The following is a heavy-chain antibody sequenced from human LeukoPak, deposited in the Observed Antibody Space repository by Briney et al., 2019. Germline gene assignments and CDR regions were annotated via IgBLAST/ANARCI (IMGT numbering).Heavy chain of an antibody. V-gene: IGHV4-31*03. Sequence: SETLSLTCTVSGGSISSGGYYWSWIRQHPGKGLEWIGYIYYSGSTYYNPSLKSRVTISVDTSKNQFSLKLSSVTAADTAVYYCASHLWSEKYFDYWGQGTLVTVSS. CDR2: IYYSGST. D-gene: IGHD3-10*01. J-gene: IGHJ4*02. CDR3: ASHLWSEKYFDY. CDR1: GGSISSGGYY.